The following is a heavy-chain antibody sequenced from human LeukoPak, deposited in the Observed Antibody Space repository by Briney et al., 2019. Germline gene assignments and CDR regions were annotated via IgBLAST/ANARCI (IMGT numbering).Heavy chain of an antibody. CDR1: GDSISSTSYY. V-gene: IGHV4-39*01. CDR2: IYNSGTT. Sequence: SETLSLTCTVSGDSISSTSYYWDWIRQPPGKGLEWIGSIYNSGTTYYNPSLKSRVTISVDTSKNQFSLKVSSVTAADTAVYYCASRVYGLGSFNYWGRGTLVTVSS. D-gene: IGHD3-10*01. CDR3: ASRVYGLGSFNY. J-gene: IGHJ4*01.